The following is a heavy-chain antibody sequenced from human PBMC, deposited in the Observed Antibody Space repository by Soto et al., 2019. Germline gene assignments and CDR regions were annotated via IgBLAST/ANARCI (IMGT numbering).Heavy chain of an antibody. CDR1: GGSISSYY. D-gene: IGHD6-13*01. CDR2: IYYSGST. J-gene: IGHJ5*02. Sequence: QVQLQESGPGLVKPSETLSLTCTVSGGSISSYYWSWIRQPPGKGLEWIGYIYYSGSTNYNPSLKSRVTISVDTSKNQFSLKLSSVTAADTAVYYCARECSDSSSWYPGEAWFDPWGQGTLVTVSS. V-gene: IGHV4-59*01. CDR3: ARECSDSSSWYPGEAWFDP.